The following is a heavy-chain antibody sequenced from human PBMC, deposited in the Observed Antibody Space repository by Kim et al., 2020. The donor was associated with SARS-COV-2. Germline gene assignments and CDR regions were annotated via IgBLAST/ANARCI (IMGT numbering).Heavy chain of an antibody. CDR3: AKDYMTCFDY. J-gene: IGHJ4*02. CDR2: NI. D-gene: IGHD3-16*01. Sequence: NIYYADSVKGRFTISRDNAKNSLYLQMNSLRDEDTAVYYCAKDYMTCFDYWGQGTLVTVSS. V-gene: IGHV3-48*02.